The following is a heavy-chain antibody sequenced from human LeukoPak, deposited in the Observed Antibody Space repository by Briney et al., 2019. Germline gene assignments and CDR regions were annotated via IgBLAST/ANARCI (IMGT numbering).Heavy chain of an antibody. Sequence: ASVKVSCKASGYTFISFVIIWVRQATGQGLEWMGWMNPNSADRGYAQKFRGRVTMTRSTSISTAYMELSSLRSEDSAVYYCARGAGGSGYYYLLTWGQGTLVTVSS. CDR2: MNPNSADR. CDR1: GYTFISFV. J-gene: IGHJ4*02. CDR3: ARGAGGSGYYYLLT. D-gene: IGHD3-10*01. V-gene: IGHV1-8*02.